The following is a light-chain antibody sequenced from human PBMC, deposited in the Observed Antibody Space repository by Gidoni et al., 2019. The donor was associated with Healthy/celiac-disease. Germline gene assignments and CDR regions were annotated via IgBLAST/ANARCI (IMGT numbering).Light chain of an antibody. CDR2: LGS. CDR3: MQALQTPWT. CDR1: QSLLHSTGYNY. V-gene: IGKV2-28*01. J-gene: IGKJ1*01. Sequence: IVMTQSPLSLPVTPGEPASISCRSSQSLLHSTGYNYLDWYLQKPGQSPQLLIYLGSNRAAGVPDRFSGRGSGTDFTLKISRVEAEDVGVYYCMQALQTPWTFGQXTKVEIK.